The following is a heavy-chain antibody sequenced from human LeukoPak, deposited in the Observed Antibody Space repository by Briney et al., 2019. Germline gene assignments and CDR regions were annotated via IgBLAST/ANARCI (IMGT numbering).Heavy chain of an antibody. CDR1: GYTFTGYY. CDR3: TRESGSYHGNDY. CDR2: INPNNGAT. Sequence: ASVKVSCKASGYTFTGYYMHWVRQAPGQGLEWMGRINPNNGATNYAQKLQGRVTITGDTSISTAYMELSSLRSDDTAVYYCTRESGSYHGNDYWGQGALVTVSS. D-gene: IGHD1-26*01. V-gene: IGHV1-2*06. J-gene: IGHJ4*02.